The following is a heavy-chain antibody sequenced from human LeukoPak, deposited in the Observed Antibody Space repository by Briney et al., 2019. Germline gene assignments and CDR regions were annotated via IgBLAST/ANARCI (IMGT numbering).Heavy chain of an antibody. V-gene: IGHV3-48*01. J-gene: IGHJ4*02. CDR2: ISSSSSTI. CDR3: AKTPSSGYPETFDY. CDR1: GFTFSSYS. Sequence: PGGSLRLSCAASGFTFSSYSMNWVRQAPGKGLEWVSYISSSSSTIYYADSVKGRFTISRDNSKNTLYLQMNSLRAEDTAVYYCAKTPSSGYPETFDYWGQGTLVTVSS. D-gene: IGHD3-22*01.